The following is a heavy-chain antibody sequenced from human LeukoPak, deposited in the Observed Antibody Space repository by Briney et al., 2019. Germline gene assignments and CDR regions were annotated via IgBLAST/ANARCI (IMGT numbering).Heavy chain of an antibody. Sequence: SETLSLTCTVSGGSISSHYWSWIRQPPGKGLEWIGYIYYSGSTNYNPSLKSRVTISVDTSKNQFSLKLSSVTAADTAVYYCARSSQIGYYYDSSGYYFDYWGQGTLVTVSS. D-gene: IGHD3-22*01. CDR2: IYYSGST. CDR3: ARSSQIGYYYDSSGYYFDY. CDR1: GGSISSHY. V-gene: IGHV4-59*11. J-gene: IGHJ4*02.